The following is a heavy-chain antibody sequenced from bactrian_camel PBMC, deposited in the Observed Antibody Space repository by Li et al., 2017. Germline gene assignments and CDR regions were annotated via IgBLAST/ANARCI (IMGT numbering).Heavy chain of an antibody. CDR2: FYTSSGNT. CDR3: AADRWAINCMNARYDH. CDR1: VPLFSRYC. Sequence: HVQLVESGGGSVQAGGSVRLSCAVSVPLFSRYCMGWFRQARGKERERIAIFYTSSGNTIYPDHIEGRFTLSLDATKNTMYLEMGSLNSDDTAVYSCAADRWAINCMNARYDHWSQGTQVTVS. J-gene: IGHJ4*01. D-gene: IGHD3*01. V-gene: IGHV3-2*01.